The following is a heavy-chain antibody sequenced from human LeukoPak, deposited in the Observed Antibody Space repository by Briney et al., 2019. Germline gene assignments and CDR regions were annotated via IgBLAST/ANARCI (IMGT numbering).Heavy chain of an antibody. Sequence: GGSLRLSCAASGFTFSNDWMSWVRQAPGKGLEWVANIKEDGSEKYYVDSVKGRFTISRDNARNSLYLQMNSLRAEDTAVYYCASGRQLGYWGQGTLVTVSS. CDR1: GFTFSNDW. CDR3: ASGRQLGY. V-gene: IGHV3-7*01. CDR2: IKEDGSEK. D-gene: IGHD6-13*01. J-gene: IGHJ4*02.